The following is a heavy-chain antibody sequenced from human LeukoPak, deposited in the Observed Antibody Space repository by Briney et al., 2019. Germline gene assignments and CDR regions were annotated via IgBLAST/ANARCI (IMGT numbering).Heavy chain of an antibody. Sequence: PGGSLRLSCSASGFTFSSYALHWVRQAPGKGLEFVSGIINNGDITYHADSVKGRFTISRDNSKNTLYLQMSSLRAEDTALYYCARGLYYYDSSGYYYLGYWGQGTLVTVSS. CDR3: ARGLYYYDSSGYYYLGY. D-gene: IGHD3-22*01. CDR2: IINNGDIT. J-gene: IGHJ4*02. CDR1: GFTFSSYA. V-gene: IGHV3-64D*09.